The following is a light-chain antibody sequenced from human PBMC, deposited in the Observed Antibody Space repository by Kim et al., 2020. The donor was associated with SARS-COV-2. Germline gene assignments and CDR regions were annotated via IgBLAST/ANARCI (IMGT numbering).Light chain of an antibody. CDR3: QQFNNYPLT. CDR1: QGISSA. J-gene: IGKJ4*01. V-gene: IGKV1D-13*01. Sequence: AIQLTQSPSSLSASVGDRVTITCRASQGISSALAWYQQKPGKPPKALIYDASSLQSGVPSRFSGRGSGTDFTLTISSLQPEDFATYYCQQFNNYPLTFGGGTKLEI. CDR2: DAS.